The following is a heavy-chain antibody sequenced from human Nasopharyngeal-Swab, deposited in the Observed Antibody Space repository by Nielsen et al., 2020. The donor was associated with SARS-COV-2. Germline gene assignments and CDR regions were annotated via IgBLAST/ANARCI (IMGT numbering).Heavy chain of an antibody. CDR1: GYTFTDYG. V-gene: IGHV1-18*04. CDR3: ARDEYDYIWGSYRSPFDY. D-gene: IGHD3-16*02. Sequence: ASVKVSCKASGYTFTDYGISWVRQAPGQGLEWMGWISAYNGNTNYEQNLRGRVTMTTDTSTSTAYMELRSLRSDDTAVYYCARDEYDYIWGSYRSPFDYWGQGTLVIVSS. CDR2: ISAYNGNT. J-gene: IGHJ4*02.